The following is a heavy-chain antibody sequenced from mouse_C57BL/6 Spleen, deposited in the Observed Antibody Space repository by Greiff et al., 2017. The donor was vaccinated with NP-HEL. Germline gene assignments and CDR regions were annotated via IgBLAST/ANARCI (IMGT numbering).Heavy chain of an antibody. V-gene: IGHV1-55*01. J-gene: IGHJ3*01. D-gene: IGHD4-1*01. Sequence: QVQLQQPGAELVKPGASVKMSCKASGYTFTSYWITWVKQRPGQGLEWIGDIYPGSGSTNYNEKFKSKATLPVDTSSSTAYMQLSSLKSEDSAVYYCARRGTGTGFAYWGQGTLVTVSA. CDR1: GYTFTSYW. CDR2: IYPGSGST. CDR3: ARRGTGTGFAY.